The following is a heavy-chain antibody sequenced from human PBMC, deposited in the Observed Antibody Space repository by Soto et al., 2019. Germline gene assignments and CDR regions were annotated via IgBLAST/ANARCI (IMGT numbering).Heavy chain of an antibody. CDR2: ISSSSSYT. D-gene: IGHD5-18*01. Sequence: QVQLVESGGGLVKPGGSLRLSCAASGFTFSDYYMSWIRQAPGKGLEWVSYISSSSSYTNYADSVKGRFTISRDNAKNSLYLQMNSLRAEDTAVYYCARDRTDVDTAMAHYYYYYGMDVWGQGTTVTVSS. V-gene: IGHV3-11*06. CDR1: GFTFSDYY. CDR3: ARDRTDVDTAMAHYYYYYGMDV. J-gene: IGHJ6*02.